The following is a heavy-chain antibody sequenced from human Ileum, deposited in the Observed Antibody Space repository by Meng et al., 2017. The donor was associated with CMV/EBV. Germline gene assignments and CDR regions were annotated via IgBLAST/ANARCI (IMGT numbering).Heavy chain of an antibody. V-gene: IGHV3-7*03. D-gene: IGHD2-2*01. CDR1: GFTFSNYW. CDR3: ARFLGYCSSTNCYYDGFDL. J-gene: IGHJ3*01. CDR2: IKEDGTEK. Sequence: GESLKISCAGSGFTFSNYWMSWVRQAPGKGLECVANIKEDGTEKYYVDSVKGRFTISRDNAKRSLYLQMNSLRAEDMALYHCARFLGYCSSTNCYYDGFDLWGQGTMVTVSS.